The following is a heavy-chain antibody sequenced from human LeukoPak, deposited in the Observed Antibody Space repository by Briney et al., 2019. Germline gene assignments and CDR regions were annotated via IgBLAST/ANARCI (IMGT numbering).Heavy chain of an antibody. J-gene: IGHJ3*02. CDR3: ARHQPLGYGGNSDAFDI. D-gene: IGHD4-23*01. V-gene: IGHV4-39*01. CDR2: IYYSGST. CDR1: GGSISSSSYY. Sequence: PSETLSLTCTVSGGSISSSSYYWGWIRQPPGKGLEWIGSIYYSGSTYYNPSRKTRVTISVDTSKNQFSRKLSSVTAADTAVYYCARHQPLGYGGNSDAFDIWGQGTMVTVSS.